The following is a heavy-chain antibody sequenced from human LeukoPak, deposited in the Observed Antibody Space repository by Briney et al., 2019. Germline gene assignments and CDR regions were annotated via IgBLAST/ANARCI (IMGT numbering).Heavy chain of an antibody. Sequence: KVSCKASGGTFSSYAISWVRQAPGQGLEWMGRIIPIFGIANYAQKFQGRVTITADKSTSTAYMELSSLRPEDTAVYYCARDRENCSGGSCNYYFDYWGQGTLVTVSS. J-gene: IGHJ4*02. V-gene: IGHV1-69*04. CDR3: ARDRENCSGGSCNYYFDY. D-gene: IGHD2-15*01. CDR1: GGTFSSYA. CDR2: IIPIFGIA.